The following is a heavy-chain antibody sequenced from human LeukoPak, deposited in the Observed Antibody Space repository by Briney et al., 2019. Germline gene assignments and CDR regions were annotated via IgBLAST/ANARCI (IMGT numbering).Heavy chain of an antibody. Sequence: GASVKVSCKASEYTFTNYYMHWVRQAPGQGLEWMGIINPSGGSTSYAQRFQGRVTMTRDMSTSTVYMGLSSLRSEDTAVYYCARDLYGGTSATFDYWGQGTLVTVSS. V-gene: IGHV1-46*01. D-gene: IGHD4-23*01. J-gene: IGHJ4*02. CDR1: EYTFTNYY. CDR2: INPSGGST. CDR3: ARDLYGGTSATFDY.